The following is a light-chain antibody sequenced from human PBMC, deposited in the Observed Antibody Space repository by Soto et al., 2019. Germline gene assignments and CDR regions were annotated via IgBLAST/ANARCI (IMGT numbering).Light chain of an antibody. CDR3: QKYDSVPQM. Sequence: DIQLTQSPSSLSASVGDRVTVTCRASQGISNYLAWYQQRPGKAPKLLIYAASTLQSGVPSRFSGSGSGTDFTLTISSMQPEDVATYYCQKYDSVPQMFGQGTKVDIK. CDR1: QGISNY. V-gene: IGKV1-27*01. CDR2: AAS. J-gene: IGKJ1*01.